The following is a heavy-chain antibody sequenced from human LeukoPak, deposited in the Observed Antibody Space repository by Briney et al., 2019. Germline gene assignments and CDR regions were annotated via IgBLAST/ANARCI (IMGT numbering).Heavy chain of an antibody. J-gene: IGHJ4*02. CDR3: ARGSYDILTGYPYYFDY. D-gene: IGHD3-9*01. Sequence: PGRSLRLSCAASGFTFSSYAMHWVRQAPGKGLEWVAVISYDGSNKYYADSVKGRFTISRDNSKNTLYPQMNSLRAEDTAVYYCARGSYDILTGYPYYFDYWGQGPLVTVSS. CDR1: GFTFSSYA. V-gene: IGHV3-30*04. CDR2: ISYDGSNK.